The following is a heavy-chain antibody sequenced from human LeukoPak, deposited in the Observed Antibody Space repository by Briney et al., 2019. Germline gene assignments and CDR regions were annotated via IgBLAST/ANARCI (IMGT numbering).Heavy chain of an antibody. V-gene: IGHV4-39*07. D-gene: IGHD2-15*01. Sequence: SETLSLTCSVSGGSISSTSYYWGWIRQPPGTELEWIGSIFYSGSTYYNPSLKSRVTISVDTSKNQFSLKLSSVTAADTAVYYCGSCYSAYYFDYWGQGTLVTVSS. J-gene: IGHJ4*02. CDR3: GSCYSAYYFDY. CDR1: GGSISSTSYY. CDR2: IFYSGST.